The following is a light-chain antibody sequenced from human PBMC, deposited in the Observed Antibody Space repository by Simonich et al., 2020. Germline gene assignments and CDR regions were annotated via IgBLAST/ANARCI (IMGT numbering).Light chain of an antibody. J-gene: IGLJ3*02. CDR2: DVS. CDR1: SSDVGGYNY. CDR3: SSYTSSSTLV. Sequence: QSALTQPASVSGSPGQSITISCTGTSSDVGGYNYDSWYQQHPGKAPKLKINDVSKRPSGVSKRFSGSKSGNTAALTISGLQAEDEADYYCSSYTSSSTLVFGGGTKLTVL. V-gene: IGLV2-14*01.